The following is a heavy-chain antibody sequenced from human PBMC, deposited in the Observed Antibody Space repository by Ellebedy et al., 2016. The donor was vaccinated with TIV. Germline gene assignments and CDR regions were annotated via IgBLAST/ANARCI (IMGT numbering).Heavy chain of an antibody. V-gene: IGHV3-9*01. Sequence: SLKISCAASGFTFEDYAMHWVRQAPGKGLEWVSGITWNSGRIGYADSVKGRVIISRDNAKNSLYLQMNSLRAEDTALYYCTKQEQLVRDNYYYGMDVWGQGTTVTVSS. D-gene: IGHD6-13*01. J-gene: IGHJ6*02. CDR3: TKQEQLVRDNYYYGMDV. CDR2: ITWNSGRI. CDR1: GFTFEDYA.